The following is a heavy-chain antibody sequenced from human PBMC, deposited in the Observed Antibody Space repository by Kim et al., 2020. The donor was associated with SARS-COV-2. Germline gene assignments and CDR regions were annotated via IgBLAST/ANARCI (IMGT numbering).Heavy chain of an antibody. D-gene: IGHD5-12*01. Sequence: SETLSLTCTVSGGSISSSSYYWGWIRQPPGKGLEWIGSIYYSGSTYYNPSLKSRVTISVDTSKNQFSLKLSSVTAADTAVYYCARRWDGYNYLDYYGMDVWGQGTTVTVSS. CDR2: IYYSGST. CDR1: GGSISSSSYY. J-gene: IGHJ6*02. CDR3: ARRWDGYNYLDYYGMDV. V-gene: IGHV4-39*01.